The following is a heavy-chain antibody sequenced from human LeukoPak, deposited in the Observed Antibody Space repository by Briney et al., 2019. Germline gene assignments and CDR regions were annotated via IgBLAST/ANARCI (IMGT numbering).Heavy chain of an antibody. V-gene: IGHV3-33*01. J-gene: IGHJ4*02. CDR1: GFTFSSYG. CDR3: ARDRAAAGEYYFDY. Sequence: PGGSLRLSCAASGFTFSSYGMHWVRQAPGKGLEWVAVIWYDGSNKYYADSVQGRFTTSRDNSKNTLYLQMNSLRAEDTAVYYCARDRAAAGEYYFDYWGQGTLVTVSS. D-gene: IGHD6-13*01. CDR2: IWYDGSNK.